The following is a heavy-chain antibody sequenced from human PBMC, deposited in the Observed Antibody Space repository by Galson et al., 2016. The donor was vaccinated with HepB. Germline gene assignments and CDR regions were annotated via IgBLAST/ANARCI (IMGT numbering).Heavy chain of an antibody. CDR3: ARTLPVVVTAEDAFDI. Sequence: QSGAEVKKPGESLKISCKGSGYSLTNYWIGWVRQMPGKGLAWMGIIYPGDSDTRYSPSFEGQVTISADISADKSITTAYLQWRSLKASDTAMYYCARTLPVVVTAEDAFDIWGQGTMVTVSS. CDR2: IYPGDSDT. V-gene: IGHV5-51*01. J-gene: IGHJ3*02. CDR1: GYSLTNYW. D-gene: IGHD2-21*02.